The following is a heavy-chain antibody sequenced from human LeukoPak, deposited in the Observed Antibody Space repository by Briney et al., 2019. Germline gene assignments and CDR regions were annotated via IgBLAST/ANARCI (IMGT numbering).Heavy chain of an antibody. D-gene: IGHD2-15*01. Sequence: SESLSLTCTVSGGSISSSSYYWGWIRQPPGKGLEWFGSIYYSGSTYYNPSLKSRVTISVDTSKNQFSLKLSSVTAADTAVYYCASKPRYCSGGSCYFGYLDYWGQGTLVTVSS. CDR3: ASKPRYCSGGSCYFGYLDY. CDR1: GGSISSSSYY. V-gene: IGHV4-39*01. J-gene: IGHJ4*02. CDR2: IYYSGST.